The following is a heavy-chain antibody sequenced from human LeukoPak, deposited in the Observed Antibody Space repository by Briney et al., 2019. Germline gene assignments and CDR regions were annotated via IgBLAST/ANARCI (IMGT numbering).Heavy chain of an antibody. J-gene: IGHJ4*02. CDR1: GLTFSNYG. CDR3: ARELRKTYYFDS. Sequence: GGSLRLSCAASGLTFSNYGLNWVRQAPGKGLEWVAVISYDGSNEYYADSVKGRFTISRDNSKNTLYLQMNSLRAEDTAMYYCARELRKTYYFDSWGQGTLVTVSS. CDR2: ISYDGSNE. V-gene: IGHV3-30*03. D-gene: IGHD3-16*01.